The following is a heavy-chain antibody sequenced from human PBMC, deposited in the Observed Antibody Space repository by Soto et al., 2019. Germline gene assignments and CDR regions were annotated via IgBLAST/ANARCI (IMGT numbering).Heavy chain of an antibody. J-gene: IGHJ6*02. CDR2: ISGSGGST. V-gene: IGHV3-23*01. CDR1: GFTFSSYW. CDR3: AKDAVGYCSGGSCHPLPD. Sequence: GGALRLSWAASGFTFSSYWMSWGRQAPGKGLEWVSAISGSGGSTYYADSVKGRFTISRDNSKNTLYLQMNSLRAEDTAVYYCAKDAVGYCSGGSCHPLPDWGQGTTVTVPS. D-gene: IGHD2-15*01.